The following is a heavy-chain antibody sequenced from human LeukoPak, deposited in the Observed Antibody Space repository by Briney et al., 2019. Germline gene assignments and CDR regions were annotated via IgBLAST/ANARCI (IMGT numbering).Heavy chain of an antibody. CDR3: ASGRPGMYCSGGSCYSGYYYYYGMDV. Sequence: PSETLSLTCTVSGGSISSYYWSWIRQPPGKGLEWIGYIYYSGSTNYNPSLKSRVTISVDTSKNQFSLKLSSVTAADTAVYYCASGRPGMYCSGGSCYSGYYYYYGMDVWGQGTTVTVSS. D-gene: IGHD2-15*01. V-gene: IGHV4-59*12. CDR2: IYYSGST. J-gene: IGHJ6*02. CDR1: GGSISSYY.